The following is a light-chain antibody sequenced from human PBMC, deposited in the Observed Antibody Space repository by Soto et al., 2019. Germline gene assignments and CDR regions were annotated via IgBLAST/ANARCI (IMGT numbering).Light chain of an antibody. CDR3: TSYTSSSTLYV. CDR1: SSDVGGYNY. Sequence: QSVLTQPASVSGSPGQSITISCTGTSSDVGGYNYVSWYQQHPGKAPKLMIYDVRNRASGASNRSSGSKSGNTASLTISGFQAEDEADYYCTSYTSSSTLYVFGTGTKVTVL. V-gene: IGLV2-14*01. J-gene: IGLJ1*01. CDR2: DVR.